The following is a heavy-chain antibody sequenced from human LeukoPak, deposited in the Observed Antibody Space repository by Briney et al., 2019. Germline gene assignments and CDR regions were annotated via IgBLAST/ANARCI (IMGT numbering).Heavy chain of an antibody. CDR1: GYTFTGYY. Sequence: GASVKVSRKASGYTFTGYYMHWVRQAPGQGLEWMGRINPNSGGTNYAQKFQGRVTMTSDTSISTAYMELSRLRSDDTAVYYCARDLPVAGESNWFDPWGQGTLVTVSS. CDR2: INPNSGGT. CDR3: ARDLPVAGESNWFDP. V-gene: IGHV1-2*06. J-gene: IGHJ5*02. D-gene: IGHD6-19*01.